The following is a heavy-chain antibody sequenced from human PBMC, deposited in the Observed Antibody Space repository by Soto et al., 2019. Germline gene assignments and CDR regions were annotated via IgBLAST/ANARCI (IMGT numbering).Heavy chain of an antibody. Sequence: SETLSLTCIVSGESISSISYYWGWIRQPPGKGLEWIGSIYYSGRTYYNPSFKSRVTISIDTSKNQFSLKLSSVTATDTAVYYCARQRTTVVTQAYFDHWGQGALVTVSS. D-gene: IGHD2-21*02. CDR2: IYYSGRT. J-gene: IGHJ4*02. V-gene: IGHV4-39*01. CDR1: GESISSISYY. CDR3: ARQRTTVVTQAYFDH.